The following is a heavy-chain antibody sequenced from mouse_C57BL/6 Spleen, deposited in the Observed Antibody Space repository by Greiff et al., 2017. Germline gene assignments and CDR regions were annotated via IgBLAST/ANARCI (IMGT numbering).Heavy chain of an antibody. CDR2: IYPGDGDT. J-gene: IGHJ4*01. CDR1: GYAFSSSW. Sequence: LVESGPELVKPGASVKISCKASGYAFSSSWMNWVKQRPGKGLEWIGRIYPGDGDTNYNGKFKGKATLTADKSSSTAYMQLSSLTSEDSAVYFCARGGTLQGNNQFRYYYAMDYWGQGTSVTVSS. CDR3: ARGGTLQGNNQFRYYYAMDY. V-gene: IGHV1-82*01. D-gene: IGHD2-1*01.